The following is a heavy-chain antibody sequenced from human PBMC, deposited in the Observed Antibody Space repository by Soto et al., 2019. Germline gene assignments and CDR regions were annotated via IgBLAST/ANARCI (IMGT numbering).Heavy chain of an antibody. Sequence: EVQLVESGGGLVKPGGSLRLSCAASGFTFSSYSMNWVRQAPGKGLEWVSSISSSSSYIYYADSVKGRFTISRDNAKNSLYLQMNSLRAEDTAVYYCARSLGTVSNYYGMDVWGQGTTVTVSS. CDR3: ARSLGTVSNYYGMDV. CDR1: GFTFSSYS. V-gene: IGHV3-21*01. CDR2: ISSSSSYI. D-gene: IGHD4-17*01. J-gene: IGHJ6*02.